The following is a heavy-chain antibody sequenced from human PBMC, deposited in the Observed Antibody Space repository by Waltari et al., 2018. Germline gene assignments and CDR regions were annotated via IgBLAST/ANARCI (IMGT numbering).Heavy chain of an antibody. Sequence: EVQLLESGGGLGQPGGSLRLSCAASGFSFSSYEMNWVRQAPGEGLEGLSYISSSGSTLCYADSVKGRFTISRDNTKNSLYLQMNSLRAEDTGVYYCARPRSVAFFDYWGQGTLVTVSS. CDR1: GFSFSSYE. CDR2: ISSSGSTL. D-gene: IGHD5-12*01. V-gene: IGHV3-48*03. CDR3: ARPRSVAFFDY. J-gene: IGHJ4*02.